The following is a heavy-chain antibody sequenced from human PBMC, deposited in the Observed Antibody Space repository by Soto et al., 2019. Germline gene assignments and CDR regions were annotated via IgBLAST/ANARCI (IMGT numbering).Heavy chain of an antibody. CDR1: GFTFSIYA. CDR3: AKMTAIAAVREYYGMDG. V-gene: IGHV3-23*01. CDR2: ISSGAAT. Sequence: PGGSLRLSCAASGFTFSIYAMTWVRQAPGKGLEWVSTISSGAATYYADSVKGRFTISRDNSKNTLSLQMNSLRAEDTAVYYCAKMTAIAAVREYYGMDGWGQGTTVTVSS. D-gene: IGHD6-13*01. J-gene: IGHJ6*02.